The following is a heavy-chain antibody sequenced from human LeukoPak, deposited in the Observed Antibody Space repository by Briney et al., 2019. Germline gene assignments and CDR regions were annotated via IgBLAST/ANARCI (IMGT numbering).Heavy chain of an antibody. Sequence: PSETLSLTCAVYGGSFSDYYWSWIREPPGKGLEWIGEINHSGRTNYNPSLKSRVTMSVDTSKNQFSLKLSSVTVADTAVYYCAPGSTGGSRGSWFDPWGQGTLVTVSS. D-gene: IGHD1-26*01. CDR2: INHSGRT. CDR3: APGSTGGSRGSWFDP. J-gene: IGHJ5*02. CDR1: GGSFSDYY. V-gene: IGHV4-34*01.